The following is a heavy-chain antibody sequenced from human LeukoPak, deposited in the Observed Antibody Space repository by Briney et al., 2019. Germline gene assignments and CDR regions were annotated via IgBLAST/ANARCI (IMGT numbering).Heavy chain of an antibody. CDR1: GFTFSSYS. CDR3: ARDGSGYDWGRYYFDY. V-gene: IGHV3-21*01. CDR2: ISSSTSYI. J-gene: IGHJ4*02. Sequence: GGSLRLSCAASGFTFSSYSMNWVRQAPGKGLEWVSSISSSTSYIYYADSVKGRFTISRDNAKNSLYLQMNSLRAEDTAVYYCARDGSGYDWGRYYFDYWGQGTLATVSS. D-gene: IGHD5-12*01.